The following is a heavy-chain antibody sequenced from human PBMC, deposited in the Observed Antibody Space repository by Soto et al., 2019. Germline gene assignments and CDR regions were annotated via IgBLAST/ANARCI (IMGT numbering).Heavy chain of an antibody. V-gene: IGHV3-30-3*01. J-gene: IGHJ4*02. CDR1: GFTFSSYA. CDR2: ISYDGSNK. D-gene: IGHD2-2*01. CDR3: TRDRVVVVPAAVDY. Sequence: GGSLRLSCAASGFTFSSYAMHWVRQAPGKGLEWVAVISYDGSNKYYADSVKGRFTISRDNSKNTLYLQMNSLRPEDTAVYYCTRDRVVVVPAAVDYWGQGTLVTVSS.